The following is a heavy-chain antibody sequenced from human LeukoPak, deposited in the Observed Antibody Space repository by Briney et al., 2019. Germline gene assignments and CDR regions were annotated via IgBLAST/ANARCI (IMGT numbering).Heavy chain of an antibody. CDR1: DGSMSNSY. J-gene: IGHJ4*02. CDR3: AKGRVPGGY. Sequence: PSETLSLTCTVSDGSMSNSYWSWIRQPPGKGLEWIGSILYSGSTNYNPSLKSRVTISKDTSKNQFSLKLSSVTAADTAVYYCAKGRVPGGYWGQGTLVTVSS. V-gene: IGHV4-59*01. D-gene: IGHD1-1*01. CDR2: ILYSGST.